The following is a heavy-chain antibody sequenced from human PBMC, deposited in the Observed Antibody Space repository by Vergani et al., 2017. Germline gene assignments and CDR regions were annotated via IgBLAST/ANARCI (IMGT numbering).Heavy chain of an antibody. CDR1: GFTFSSYS. Sequence: VQLVESGGGLVKPGGSLRLSCAASGFTFSSYSMNWVRQAPGKGLEWVSSISSSSSYTYYADSVKGRFTISRDNAKNSLYLQMNSLRAEDTAVYYCARGLGYCSGGSCYPTDYWGQGTLVTVSS. D-gene: IGHD2-15*01. CDR2: ISSSSSYT. J-gene: IGHJ4*02. V-gene: IGHV3-21*01. CDR3: ARGLGYCSGGSCYPTDY.